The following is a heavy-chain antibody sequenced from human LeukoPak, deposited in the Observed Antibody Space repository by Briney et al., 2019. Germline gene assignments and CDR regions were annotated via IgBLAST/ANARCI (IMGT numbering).Heavy chain of an antibody. CDR3: ASTTGSGSDY. V-gene: IGHV4-31*03. CDR1: GGSISSGGYH. J-gene: IGHJ4*02. D-gene: IGHD6-19*01. CDR2: IYYSGST. Sequence: SEILSLTCTVSGGSISSGGYHWTWIRQHPGKGLEWIGYIYYSGSTYYNPSLKSRVTISVATSKNQFSLKLSSVTAADTAVYYCASTTGSGSDYWGQGTLVTVSS.